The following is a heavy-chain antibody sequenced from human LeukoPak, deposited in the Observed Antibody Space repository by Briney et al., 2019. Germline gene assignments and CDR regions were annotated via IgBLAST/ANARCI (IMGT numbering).Heavy chain of an antibody. J-gene: IGHJ6*03. CDR3: ARVLDSDNYYYYMDV. CDR2: INPNSGGT. D-gene: IGHD3-22*01. V-gene: IGHV1-2*02. CDR1: GYTFTGYY. Sequence: EASVKVSCKASGYTFTGYYMHWVRQAPGQGLEWMGWINPNSGGTNYAQKFQGRVTMTRDTSISTAYMELSRLRSDDTAVYYCARVLDSDNYYYYMDVWGKGTTVTVSS.